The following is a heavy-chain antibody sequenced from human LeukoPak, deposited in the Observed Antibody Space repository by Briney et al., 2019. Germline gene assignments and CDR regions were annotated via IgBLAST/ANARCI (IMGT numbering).Heavy chain of an antibody. V-gene: IGHV1-69*13. D-gene: IGHD2-15*01. CDR3: ARDRVVGLGLDNAFDI. Sequence: SVKVSCKASGGIFSRYAISWVRQAPGQGLEWMGGIIPIFGTADYAQKFQGRVTITADESTSTAYMELSSLRSEDTAVYFCARDRVVGLGLDNAFDIWGQGTVVTVSS. CDR2: IIPIFGTA. CDR1: GGIFSRYA. J-gene: IGHJ3*02.